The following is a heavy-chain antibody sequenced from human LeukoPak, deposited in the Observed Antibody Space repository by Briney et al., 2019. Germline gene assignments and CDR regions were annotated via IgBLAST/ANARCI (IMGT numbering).Heavy chain of an antibody. CDR2: IYPGDSDT. V-gene: IGHV5-51*01. J-gene: IGHJ4*02. CDR1: GYSFTSYW. CDR3: ASGGFGELYQPYYFDY. Sequence: GESLKTSCKGSGYSFTSYWIGWVRQMPGKGLEWMRIIYPGDSDTRYSPSFQGQVTISADKSISTAYLQWSSLKASDTAMYYCASGGFGELYQPYYFDYWGQGTLVTVSS. D-gene: IGHD3-10*01.